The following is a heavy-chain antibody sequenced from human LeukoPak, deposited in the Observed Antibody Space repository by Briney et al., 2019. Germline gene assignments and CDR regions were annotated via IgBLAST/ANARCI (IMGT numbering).Heavy chain of an antibody. V-gene: IGHV4-59*01. Sequence: KTSETLSLTCTVSGGSISSYYWSWIRQPPGKGLEWIGYTYYSGSTNYNPSLKSRVTISVDTSKNQFSLELSSVTAADTAVYYCARVRYYYGSGSPMYYFDYWGQGTLVTVSS. CDR3: ARVRYYYGSGSPMYYFDY. J-gene: IGHJ4*02. D-gene: IGHD3-10*01. CDR2: TYYSGST. CDR1: GGSISSYY.